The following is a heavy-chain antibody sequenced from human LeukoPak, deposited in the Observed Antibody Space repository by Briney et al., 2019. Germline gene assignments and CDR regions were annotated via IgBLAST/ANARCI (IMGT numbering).Heavy chain of an antibody. D-gene: IGHD2-2*01. CDR3: ARETMPLGSGDI. CDR2: IKQDGSEK. V-gene: IGHV3-7*05. Sequence: GGSLRLSCAASGFTFSDYWMTWVRQAPGKGLEWVANIKQDGSEKYYVDSVKGRFTISRDNAKKSLYLQMISLRAEDTAFYYWARETMPLGSGDIWGKETMATVSS. CDR1: GFTFSDYW. J-gene: IGHJ3*02.